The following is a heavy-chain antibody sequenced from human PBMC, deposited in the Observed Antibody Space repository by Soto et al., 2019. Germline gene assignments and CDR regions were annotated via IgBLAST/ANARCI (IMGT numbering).Heavy chain of an antibody. D-gene: IGHD1-1*01. J-gene: IGHJ4*02. CDR3: VTWGGVERRNLDF. V-gene: IGHV3-64D*06. Sequence: PGGSLRLSCSASGFTFRAYAMHWVRQAPGKGLEYVSAISSDAIRTYYADSVKGRSTISRDNSKNTLFLQMSSLRAEDTAVYYCVTWGGVERRNLDFWGQGTLVTVSS. CDR1: GFTFRAYA. CDR2: ISSDAIRT.